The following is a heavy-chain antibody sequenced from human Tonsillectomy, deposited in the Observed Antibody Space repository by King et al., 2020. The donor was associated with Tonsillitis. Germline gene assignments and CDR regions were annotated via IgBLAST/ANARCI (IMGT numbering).Heavy chain of an antibody. Sequence: VQLVESGGGLVQPGGSLRLSCAASGLTVSSNYMSWVRQAPGKGLEWVSVIYSSGSTYYADSVKGRFTVSRHNSKNTLYLQMNSLRAEDTAVYYCAREGPDNWFDPWGQGTLVTVSS. CDR2: IYSSGST. J-gene: IGHJ5*02. V-gene: IGHV3-53*04. CDR3: AREGPDNWFDP. CDR1: GLTVSSNY.